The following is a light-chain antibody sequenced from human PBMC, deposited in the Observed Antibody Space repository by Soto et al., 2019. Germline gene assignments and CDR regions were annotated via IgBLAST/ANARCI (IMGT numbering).Light chain of an antibody. Sequence: DIQMTQSPSTLSASVGDRVTITCRASQSISSWLAWYQQKPGKAPKLLIYKASSLESGVPSRFSGSGSGTDYTLTISSLQSEDFAVYYCQQYNNWPQTFGPGTKVDIK. CDR2: KAS. CDR1: QSISSW. J-gene: IGKJ3*01. CDR3: QQYNNWPQT. V-gene: IGKV1-5*03.